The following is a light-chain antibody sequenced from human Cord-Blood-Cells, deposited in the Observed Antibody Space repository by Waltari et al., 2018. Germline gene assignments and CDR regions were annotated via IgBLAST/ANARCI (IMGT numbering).Light chain of an antibody. CDR3: QQSYSTPRT. Sequence: DRVTITCRASQSISSYLNWYQQKPGKAPKLLIYAASSLQSGVPSRFSGSGSGTDFTLTISSLQPEEFATYYCQQSYSTPRTFGQGTKVEIK. J-gene: IGKJ1*01. V-gene: IGKV1-39*01. CDR2: AAS. CDR1: QSISSY.